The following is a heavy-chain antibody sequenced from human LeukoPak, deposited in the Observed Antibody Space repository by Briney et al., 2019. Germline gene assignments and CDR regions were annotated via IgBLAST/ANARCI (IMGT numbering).Heavy chain of an antibody. V-gene: IGHV3-23*01. J-gene: IGHJ4*02. Sequence: HPGGSLRLSCAASGFTFSSFAMSWVRQAPGKGLEWVSTISGGGRSTYYADSVKGRFTISRDNSKNTLFLQMNSLRAEDTAVYYCAKVGPWFCSTTSCAPGDWGQGTLVTVSS. CDR1: GFTFSSFA. CDR3: AKVGPWFCSTTSCAPGD. CDR2: ISGGGRST. D-gene: IGHD2-2*01.